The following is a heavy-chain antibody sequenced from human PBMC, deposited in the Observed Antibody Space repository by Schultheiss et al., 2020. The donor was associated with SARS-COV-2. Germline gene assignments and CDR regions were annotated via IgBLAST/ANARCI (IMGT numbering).Heavy chain of an antibody. V-gene: IGHV4-61*08. CDR3: ARGLGVRPRDRDDAFDI. CDR1: GGSISSGGYY. D-gene: IGHD3-10*01. Sequence: SETLSLTCTVSGGSISSGGYYWSWIRQPPGKGLEWIGYIYYSGSTNYNPSLKSRVTISVDTSKNQFSLKLSSVTAADTAVYYCARGLGVRPRDRDDAFDIWGQGTMVTVSS. CDR2: IYYSGST. J-gene: IGHJ3*02.